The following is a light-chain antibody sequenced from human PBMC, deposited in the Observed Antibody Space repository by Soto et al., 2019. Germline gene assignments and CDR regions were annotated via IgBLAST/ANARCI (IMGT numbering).Light chain of an antibody. V-gene: IGKV3D-20*02. CDR2: GAS. J-gene: IGKJ1*01. Sequence: EIVLTQSPGTLSLSPGEGATLSCRASQSVNSDSLAWYQQKPGQAPRLLIYGASSRATGIPARFSGSGSGTDFTLTISSLEPEDFAVYYCQQRSDWPPWTFGQGTKVDIK. CDR3: QQRSDWPPWT. CDR1: QSVNSD.